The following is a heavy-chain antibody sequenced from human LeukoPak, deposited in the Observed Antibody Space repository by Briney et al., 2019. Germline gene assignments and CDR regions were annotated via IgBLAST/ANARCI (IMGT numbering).Heavy chain of an antibody. J-gene: IGHJ4*02. CDR2: IYYSGST. D-gene: IGHD6-19*01. Sequence: SETLSLTCTVSGDSINSSSYYWGWIRQPPGKGLEWIGSIYYSGSTYYKPSLKSRVTISVGMSKNQLSLRLTSVTAADTAVYYCARRSSSAWVFDYWGQGTLVTVSS. V-gene: IGHV4-39*01. CDR3: ARRSSSAWVFDY. CDR1: GDSINSSSYY.